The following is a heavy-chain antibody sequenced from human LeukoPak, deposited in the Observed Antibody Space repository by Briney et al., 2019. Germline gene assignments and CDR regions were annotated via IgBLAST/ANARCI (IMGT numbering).Heavy chain of an antibody. V-gene: IGHV4-30-2*01. Sequence: PSETLSLTCTVSGYAITSGGFSWNWLRQPPGKGLEWIGYIYHSGSTYYNPALKSRVTISVDRSKNQFSLKLSSVTAADTAVYYCARGRSEGDFWSGYYSRFAAPWFDPWGQGTLVTVSS. J-gene: IGHJ5*02. CDR3: ARGRSEGDFWSGYYSRFAAPWFDP. D-gene: IGHD3-3*01. CDR2: IYHSGST. CDR1: GYAITSGGFS.